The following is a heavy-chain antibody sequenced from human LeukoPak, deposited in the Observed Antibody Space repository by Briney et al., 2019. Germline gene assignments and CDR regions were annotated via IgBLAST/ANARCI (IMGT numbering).Heavy chain of an antibody. CDR2: IYSSGST. V-gene: IGHV4-39*07. D-gene: IGHD5-12*01. CDR3: ARQRAQWDSGYEFDP. CDR1: GGSISSGSNY. J-gene: IGHJ5*02. Sequence: PSETLSLTCIVSGGSISSGSNYWGWIRQPPGKTLEWIGSIYSSGSTYYNSSLQSRVIIIIDTPKNHFSLTLSSVTAADTAVYYCARQRAQWDSGYEFDPWGQGTLVTVSS.